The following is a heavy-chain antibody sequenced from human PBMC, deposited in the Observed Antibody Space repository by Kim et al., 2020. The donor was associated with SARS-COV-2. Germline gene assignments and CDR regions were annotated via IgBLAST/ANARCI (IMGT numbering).Heavy chain of an antibody. CDR3: AKVPGGYSSSWYRDYYY. J-gene: IGHJ6*01. CDR1: GFTFSSYG. Sequence: GGSLRLSCAASGFTFSSYGMHWVRQAPGKGLEWVAVVSYDGSNQYYADSVKGRFTISRDNSKNTLYLQMNSLRAEDTAVYYCAKVPGGYSSSWYRDYYY. V-gene: IGHV3-30*18. D-gene: IGHD6-13*01. CDR2: VSYDGSNQ.